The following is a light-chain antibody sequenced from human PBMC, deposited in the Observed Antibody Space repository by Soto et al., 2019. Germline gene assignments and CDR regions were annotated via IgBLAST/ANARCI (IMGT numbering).Light chain of an antibody. CDR3: GTWDSSLSAYV. Sequence: SVLPQPPSLSAAPGQKVTISCSGSSSNIGNNYVSWYQQLPGTAPKLLIYENNKRPSGIPDRFSGSKSGTSATLGITGLQTGDEADYYCGTWDSSLSAYVFGTGTKVTVL. V-gene: IGLV1-51*02. J-gene: IGLJ1*01. CDR1: SSNIGNNY. CDR2: ENN.